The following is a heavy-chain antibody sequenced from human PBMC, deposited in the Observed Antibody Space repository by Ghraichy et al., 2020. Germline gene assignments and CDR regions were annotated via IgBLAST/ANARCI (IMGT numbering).Heavy chain of an antibody. V-gene: IGHV4-39*01. CDR1: GGSISSSSYY. CDR3: ATVQWLGFDY. Sequence: SETLSLTCTVSGGSISSSSYYWGWIRQPPGKGLEWIGSIYYSGSTYYNPSLKSRVTISVDTSKNQFSLKLSSVTAADTAVYYCATVQWLGFDYWGQGTLVTVSS. J-gene: IGHJ4*02. CDR2: IYYSGST. D-gene: IGHD6-19*01.